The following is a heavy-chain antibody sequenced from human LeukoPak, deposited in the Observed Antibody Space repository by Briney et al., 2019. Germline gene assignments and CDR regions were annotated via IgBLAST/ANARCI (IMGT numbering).Heavy chain of an antibody. J-gene: IGHJ4*02. CDR1: GFSFSSYD. CDR2: IRYDGGNK. V-gene: IGHV3-30*02. CDR3: ALLAVAGLDY. D-gene: IGHD6-19*01. Sequence: GSLRLSCAASGFSFSSYDMNWVRQAQGKGLEWVAFIRYDGGNKYYTDSVKGRFTISRDNSKNTLYLQMNSLRGEDTAVYYCALLAVAGLDYWGQGTLVTVSS.